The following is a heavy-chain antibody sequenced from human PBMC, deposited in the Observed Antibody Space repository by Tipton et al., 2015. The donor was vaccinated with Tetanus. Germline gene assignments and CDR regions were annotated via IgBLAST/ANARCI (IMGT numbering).Heavy chain of an antibody. CDR1: GGSFSGSY. J-gene: IGHJ6*02. V-gene: IGHV4-34*01. CDR3: ARGDYYGSGTYDV. D-gene: IGHD3-10*01. Sequence: TLSLTCAVYGGSFSGSYWSWVRQPPGKGLEWIGEVHPRGSTNYNPSLKSRVTLSLATTKKQVSLKLSSVTAADTAVYYCARGDYYGSGTYDVWGQGTTVTVPS. CDR2: VHPRGST.